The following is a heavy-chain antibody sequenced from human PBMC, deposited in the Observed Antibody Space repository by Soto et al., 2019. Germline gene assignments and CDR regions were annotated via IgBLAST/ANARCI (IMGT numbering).Heavy chain of an antibody. J-gene: IGHJ5*02. Sequence: SETLSLTCTVSRGSISSYYWSWIRQPPGKGLEWIGYIYYSGSTNYNPSLKSRVTISVDTSKNQFSLKLSSVTAADTAVYYCAGELAAAVGNWFDPWGQGTLVTVSS. V-gene: IGHV4-59*01. CDR3: AGELAAAVGNWFDP. D-gene: IGHD6-13*01. CDR2: IYYSGST. CDR1: RGSISSYY.